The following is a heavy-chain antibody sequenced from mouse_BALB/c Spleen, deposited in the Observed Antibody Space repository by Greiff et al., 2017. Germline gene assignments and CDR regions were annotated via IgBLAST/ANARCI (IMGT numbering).Heavy chain of an antibody. CDR1: GYTFTSYW. CDR3: TRGDGLLGAMDY. CDR2: IYPSDSYT. V-gene: IGHV1-69*02. J-gene: IGHJ4*01. D-gene: IGHD2-1*01. Sequence: QVQLQQPGAELVRPGASVKLSCKASGYTFTSYWINWVKQRPGQGLEWIGNIYPSDSYTNYNQKFKDKATLTVDKSSSTAYMQLSSPTSEDSAVYYCTRGDGLLGAMDYWGQGTSGTVSS.